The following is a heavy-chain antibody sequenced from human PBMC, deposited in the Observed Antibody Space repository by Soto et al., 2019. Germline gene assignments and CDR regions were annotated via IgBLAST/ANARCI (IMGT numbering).Heavy chain of an antibody. CDR2: IYYSGST. D-gene: IGHD1-26*01. J-gene: IGHJ6*02. CDR3: ARAAGATVYGMDV. CDR1: GGSVSSGSYY. V-gene: IGHV4-61*01. Sequence: PSETLSLTCTVCGGSVSSGSYYWSWIRQPPGKGLEWIGYIYYSGSTNYNPSLKSRVTISVDTSKNQFSLKLSSVTAADTAVYYCARAAGATVYGMDVWGQGTTVTVSS.